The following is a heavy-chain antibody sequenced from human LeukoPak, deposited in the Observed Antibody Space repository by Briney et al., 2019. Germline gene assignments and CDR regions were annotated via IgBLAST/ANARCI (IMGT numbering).Heavy chain of an antibody. CDR1: RFTFGDYS. CDR2: IKQDGSEK. Sequence: GGSLRLSCTASRFTFGDYSMTWVRQAPGKGLEWVANIKQDGSEKYYVDSVKGRFTISRDNGKNSLFLQMNSLRAEDTAVYYCARWGYSRGWFYFDCWGQGTLVTVSS. V-gene: IGHV3-7*01. J-gene: IGHJ4*02. D-gene: IGHD6-19*01. CDR3: ARWGYSRGWFYFDC.